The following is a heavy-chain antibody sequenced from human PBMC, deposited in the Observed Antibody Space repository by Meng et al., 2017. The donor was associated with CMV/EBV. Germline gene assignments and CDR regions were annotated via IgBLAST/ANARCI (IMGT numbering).Heavy chain of an antibody. Sequence: ESLKISCAASGFTFSSYAMSWVRQAPGKGLEWVSAISGSGGSTYYADSVKGRFTISRDNSKNTLYLQMNSLRAEDTAVYYCAKDSATIFGVGVRMDVWGQGTTVTVSS. V-gene: IGHV3-23*01. CDR1: GFTFSSYA. J-gene: IGHJ6*02. CDR3: AKDSATIFGVGVRMDV. D-gene: IGHD3-3*01. CDR2: ISGSGGST.